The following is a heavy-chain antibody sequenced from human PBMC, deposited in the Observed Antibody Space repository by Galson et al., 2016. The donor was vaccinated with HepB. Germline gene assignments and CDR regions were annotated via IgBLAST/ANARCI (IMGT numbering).Heavy chain of an antibody. D-gene: IGHD5-12*01. CDR2: INHGGST. CDR3: ARMEKWPTAHADF. CDR1: GGSFTAHY. Sequence: ETLSLTCAVYGGSFTAHYWTWIRQHPGRGFEWIGDINHGGSTNYNPSLGSRVTISVDASKNQLSLSLSSVTAADTAVYFCARMEKWPTAHADFWGQGTLVTVSS. J-gene: IGHJ4*02. V-gene: IGHV4-34*01.